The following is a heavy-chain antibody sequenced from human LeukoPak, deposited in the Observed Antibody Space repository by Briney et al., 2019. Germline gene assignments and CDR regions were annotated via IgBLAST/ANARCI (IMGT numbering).Heavy chain of an antibody. CDR2: IYPRDSDA. CDR3: ARGNWNYNGYLDP. D-gene: IGHD1-7*01. CDR1: GYSFTNYW. V-gene: IGHV5-51*01. J-gene: IGHJ5*02. Sequence: GESLKISCKGSGYSFTNYWIGWVRQMPGKGLEWMGIIYPRDSDARYSPSFQGPVTISADKSISTAYLQWSSLKASDTAMYYCARGNWNYNGYLDPWGQGTLVTVSS.